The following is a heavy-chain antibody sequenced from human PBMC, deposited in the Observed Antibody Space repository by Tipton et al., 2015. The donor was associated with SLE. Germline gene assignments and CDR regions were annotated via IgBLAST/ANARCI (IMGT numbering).Heavy chain of an antibody. V-gene: IGHV3-33*06. CDR2: IWYDGSNK. Sequence: SLRLSCIVSRFTFSSYGMRWVRQAPGKGLEWVAFIWYDGSNKYYADSVKGRFTISRDNSENTLYLQTNSLRAEDTAVYYCAKDDSYSNSNYFDYWGQGTLVTVSS. CDR3: AKDDSYSNSNYFDY. J-gene: IGHJ4*02. D-gene: IGHD6-6*01. CDR1: RFTFSSYG.